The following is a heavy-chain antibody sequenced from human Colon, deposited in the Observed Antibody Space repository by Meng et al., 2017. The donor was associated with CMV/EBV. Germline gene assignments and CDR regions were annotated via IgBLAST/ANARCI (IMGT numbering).Heavy chain of an antibody. CDR3: ARVTSGSYPRYYYYGMDV. CDR1: GYTFTSYD. D-gene: IGHD1-26*01. V-gene: IGHV1-8*03. Sequence: SVTVSCKASGYTFTSYDINWVRQATGQGLEWMGWMNPNSGNTGYAQKFQGRVTITSNTSISTAYMELSSLRSEDTAVYYCARVTSGSYPRYYYYGMDVWGQGTTVTISS. J-gene: IGHJ6*02. CDR2: MNPNSGNT.